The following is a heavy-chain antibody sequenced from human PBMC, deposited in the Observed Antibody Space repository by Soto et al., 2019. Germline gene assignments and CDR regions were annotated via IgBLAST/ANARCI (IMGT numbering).Heavy chain of an antibody. CDR1: GGSISRYY. V-gene: IGHV4-59*08. CDR2: IFYSGST. J-gene: IGHJ5*02. D-gene: IGHD6-25*01. Sequence: QVQLQESGPGLVKSSETLSLICTVSGGSISRYYWSWIRQPPGKGLEWIGYIFYSGSTNYNPSLKSRVTMSVDTYKNQLSLNLSFVTAADTAVYYCARHASSDSPFDPGGQGTLVTVSS. CDR3: ARHASSDSPFDP.